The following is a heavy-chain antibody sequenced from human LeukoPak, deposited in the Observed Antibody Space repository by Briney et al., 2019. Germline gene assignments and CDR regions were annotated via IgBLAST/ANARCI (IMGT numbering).Heavy chain of an antibody. CDR2: IKEDGSGK. V-gene: IGHV3-7*01. CDR1: GFAFSTYW. CDR3: GVVY. Sequence: GGSLRLSCTASGFAFSTYWMSWVRQAPGKGLEWVANIKEDGSGKYYVDSVKGRFTISRDNAKNSLYLQMNSLRAEDTAVYYCGVVYWGQGTLVTVSS. J-gene: IGHJ4*02.